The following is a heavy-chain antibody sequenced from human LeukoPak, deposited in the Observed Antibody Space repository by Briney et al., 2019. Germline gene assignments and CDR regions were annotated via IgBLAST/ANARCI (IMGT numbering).Heavy chain of an antibody. CDR3: ARRDCSSTSCPLGL. D-gene: IGHD2-2*01. CDR2: IYPGDSDT. CDR1: GSRFTSYW. Sequence: GASLVISCKGSGSRFTSYWIGWVRPMPGKGLEWMGIIYPGDSDTRYSPSFQGQVTISADKSISTAYLQWSSLKASDTAMYYCARRDCSSTSCPLGLWGQGTLVTVSS. J-gene: IGHJ4*02. V-gene: IGHV5-51*01.